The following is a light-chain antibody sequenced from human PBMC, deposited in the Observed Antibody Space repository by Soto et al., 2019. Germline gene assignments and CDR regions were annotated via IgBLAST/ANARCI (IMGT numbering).Light chain of an antibody. CDR1: QSISTW. CDR2: KAS. V-gene: IGKV1-5*03. Sequence: DIQMTQSPSTLSASVGDRVTITCRASQSISTWLAWYQQKAGKAPKLLIYKASSLEGGVPSRFSGSGSGTEFNITISSLQTDDVATYYCQQYNTYPLTFGGGTTVDIK. J-gene: IGKJ4*01. CDR3: QQYNTYPLT.